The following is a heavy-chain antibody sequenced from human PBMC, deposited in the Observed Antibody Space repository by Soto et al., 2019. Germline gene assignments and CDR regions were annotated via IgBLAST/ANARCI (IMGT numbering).Heavy chain of an antibody. CDR3: ARTYDDSGPNSGGYGFDI. J-gene: IGHJ3*02. Sequence: SETLSLTCAVYGGSFSGYYWSWIRQPPGKGLEWIAYIYYSGSTSYNPSLKSRVTIPLDTSKNQFSLKLSSVTAADTAVYYCARTYDDSGPNSGGYGFDIWGPGTMVTVSS. CDR2: IYYSGST. V-gene: IGHV4-59*01. D-gene: IGHD3-22*01. CDR1: GGSFSGYY.